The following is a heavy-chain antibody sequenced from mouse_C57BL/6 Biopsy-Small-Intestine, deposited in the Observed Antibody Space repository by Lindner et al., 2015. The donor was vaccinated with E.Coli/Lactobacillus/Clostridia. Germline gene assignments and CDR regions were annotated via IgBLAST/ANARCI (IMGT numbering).Heavy chain of an antibody. Sequence: VQLQESGAELMKPGASVKLSCKASGYAFSSSWMNWVKQRPGKGLEWIGRIYPGDGDTNYNGKFKGKATLTADKSSSTAYMRLSSLTSEDSAVYFCALRLLYYAMDYWGQGTSVTVSS. CDR3: ALRLLYYAMDY. D-gene: IGHD3-2*02. CDR2: IYPGDGDT. CDR1: GYAFSSSW. J-gene: IGHJ4*01. V-gene: IGHV1-82*01.